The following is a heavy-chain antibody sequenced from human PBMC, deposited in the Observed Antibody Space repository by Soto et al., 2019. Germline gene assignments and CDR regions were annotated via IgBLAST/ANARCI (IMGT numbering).Heavy chain of an antibody. J-gene: IGHJ4*02. D-gene: IGHD2-2*01. CDR3: AVPAAIEPFDY. Sequence: QVQLVESGGGVVQPGRSLRLSCAASGFTFSSYGMHWVRQAPGKGLEWVAVISYDGSNKYYADSVKGRFTISRDNSKNTLYLQMNSVRAEDTAVYYCAVPAAIEPFDYWGQGTLVTVSS. CDR1: GFTFSSYG. CDR2: ISYDGSNK. V-gene: IGHV3-30*03.